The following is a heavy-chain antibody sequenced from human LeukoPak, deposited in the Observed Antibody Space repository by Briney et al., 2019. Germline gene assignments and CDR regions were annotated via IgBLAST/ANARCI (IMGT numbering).Heavy chain of an antibody. CDR3: ARGQDDNYYFDY. CDR2: IYYSGST. D-gene: IGHD1-1*01. Sequence: PSETLSLTCTVPGGSISSSSYYWGWIRQPPGKGLEWIGSIYYSGSTYYNPSLKSRVTISVDTSKNQFSLKLSSVTAADTAVYYCARGQDDNYYFDYWGQGTLVTVSS. J-gene: IGHJ4*02. CDR1: GGSISSSSYY. V-gene: IGHV4-39*07.